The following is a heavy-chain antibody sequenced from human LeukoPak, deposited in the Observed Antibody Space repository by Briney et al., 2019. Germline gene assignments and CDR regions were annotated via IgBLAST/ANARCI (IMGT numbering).Heavy chain of an antibody. V-gene: IGHV3-23*01. D-gene: IGHD3-3*01. CDR2: ISGSGGST. Sequence: GGSLRLSCAASGFTFSSYAMNWVRQAPGKGLEWVSAISGSGGSTYYADSVKGRFSISRDNSKNTLYLQMNSLRAEDTAVYYCAKEISSQRITIFGVVDYWGQGTLVTVSS. CDR1: GFTFSSYA. J-gene: IGHJ4*02. CDR3: AKEISSQRITIFGVVDY.